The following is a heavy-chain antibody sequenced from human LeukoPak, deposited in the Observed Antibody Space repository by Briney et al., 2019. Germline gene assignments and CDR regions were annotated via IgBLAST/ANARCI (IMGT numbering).Heavy chain of an antibody. CDR3: TRGGSSTWTKPYYFDY. J-gene: IGHJ4*02. Sequence: GGSLRLSCAASGXTFSNYWIHWVRQAPGEGRVCVSRSNSDGRSSYADSAKGRFTISRDNAKSTVYMEINSLRAEDTAIYYCTRGGSSTWTKPYYFDYWGQGTLVAVSS. V-gene: IGHV3-74*01. CDR1: GXTFSNYW. CDR2: SNSDGRS. D-gene: IGHD2-2*01.